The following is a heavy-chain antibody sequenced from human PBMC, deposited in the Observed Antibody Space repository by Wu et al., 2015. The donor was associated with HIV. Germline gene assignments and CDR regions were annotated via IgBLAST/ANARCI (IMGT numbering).Heavy chain of an antibody. J-gene: IGHJ6*03. CDR3: ARDLDCSSTSCSPERLVHYYMDV. V-gene: IGHV1-2*02. Sequence: QVQLVQSGAEVQKSGASVKVSCKTSGYTFTDYYIHWVRQAPGQGLQWMGWINPDTGDTKYAETFKGRVTMTRDTSISTAYMELSRLRSDDTAVYYCARDLDCSSTSCSPERLVHYYMDVWGKGTTVTVSS. CDR2: INPDTGDT. D-gene: IGHD2-2*01. CDR1: GYTFTDYY.